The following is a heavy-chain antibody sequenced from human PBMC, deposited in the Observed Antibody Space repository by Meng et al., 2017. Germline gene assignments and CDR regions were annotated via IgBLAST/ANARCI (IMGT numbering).Heavy chain of an antibody. V-gene: IGHV1-3*01. CDR1: GYTFTTYA. D-gene: IGHD6-13*01. J-gene: IGHJ4*02. CDR2: INAGNSDT. Sequence: QDQLVESREGVKKPGANVKVACKASGYTFTTYAIHWGRQAPGQRLEWMGWINAGNSDTKYSQKLQGRVTITRDTSASTVYMEVSSLRSEDTGVYYCARAIAASGTGRFDYWGQGTLVTVSS. CDR3: ARAIAASGTGRFDY.